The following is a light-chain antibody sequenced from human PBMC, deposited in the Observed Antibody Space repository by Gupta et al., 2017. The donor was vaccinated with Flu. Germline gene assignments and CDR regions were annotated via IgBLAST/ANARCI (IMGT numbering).Light chain of an antibody. J-gene: IGLJ3*02. Sequence: SYELTQPPSVSVSPGQTATISCSGDSLSTQYTYWYQQKPGRAPLLVIFKDTERPSGIPERFSGSSSGTVVTLTIRGVQAEDEAAYFGQSADNSGTYVVFGGGTKLTV. CDR3: QSADNSGTYVV. CDR1: SLSTQY. CDR2: KDT. V-gene: IGLV3-25*03.